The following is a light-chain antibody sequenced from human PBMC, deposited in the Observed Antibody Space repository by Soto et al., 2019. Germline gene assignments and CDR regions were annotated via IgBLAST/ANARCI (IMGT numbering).Light chain of an antibody. Sequence: QSALTQPASVSGSPGQSITSSCTGTSSDVGGYNYVSWYQQHPGKAPKLMIYEVSNRPSGVSNRFSGSKSGNTASLTISGLQAEDEADYYCSSYTSSSTVFGTGTKLTVL. V-gene: IGLV2-14*01. CDR1: SSDVGGYNY. CDR2: EVS. CDR3: SSYTSSSTV. J-gene: IGLJ1*01.